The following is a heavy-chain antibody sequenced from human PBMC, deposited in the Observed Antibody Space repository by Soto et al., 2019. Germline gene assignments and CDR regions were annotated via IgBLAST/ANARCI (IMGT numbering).Heavy chain of an antibody. CDR3: AKDPGVTGDLDY. Sequence: GGSLRLSCAASGFTFSSYAMSWVRQAPGKGLEWVSAISGSGGSTYYADSVKGRFTISRDNSKNTLYLQMNSLRAEDSAVYYCAKDPGVTGDLDYWGQGTLVTVSS. J-gene: IGHJ4*02. D-gene: IGHD7-27*01. V-gene: IGHV3-23*01. CDR1: GFTFSSYA. CDR2: ISGSGGST.